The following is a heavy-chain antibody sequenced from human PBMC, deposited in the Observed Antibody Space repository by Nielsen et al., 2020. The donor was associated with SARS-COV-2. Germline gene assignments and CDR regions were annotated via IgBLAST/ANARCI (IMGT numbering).Heavy chain of an antibody. Sequence: GESLKISCKGSGYSFTSYWISWVRQMPGKGLEWMGRIDPSDSYTNYSPSFQGHVTISADKSISTAYLQWSSLKASDTAIYYCARQGNGRDGYNEFLVWGQGTLVTVSS. CDR3: ARQGNGRDGYNEFLV. CDR2: IDPSDSYT. CDR1: GYSFTSYW. V-gene: IGHV5-10-1*01. D-gene: IGHD5-24*01. J-gene: IGHJ4*02.